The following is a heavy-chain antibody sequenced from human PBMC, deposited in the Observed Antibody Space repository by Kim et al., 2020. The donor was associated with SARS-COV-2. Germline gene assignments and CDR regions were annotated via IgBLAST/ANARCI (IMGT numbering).Heavy chain of an antibody. V-gene: IGHV4-59*01. Sequence: SETLSLTCTVSGGSISSYYWSWIRQPPGKGLEWIGYIYYSGSTNYNPSLKSRVTISVDTSKNQFSLKLSSVTAADTAVYYCATFPGRDSSGWLGWFDPWGQGTLVTVSS. CDR2: IYYSGST. CDR3: ATFPGRDSSGWLGWFDP. J-gene: IGHJ5*02. D-gene: IGHD6-19*01. CDR1: GGSISSYY.